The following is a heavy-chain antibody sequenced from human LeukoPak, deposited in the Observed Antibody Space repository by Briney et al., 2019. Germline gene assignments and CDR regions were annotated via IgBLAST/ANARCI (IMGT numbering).Heavy chain of an antibody. D-gene: IGHD1-7*01. CDR2: ISYDGSNK. CDR1: GFTFSSYA. V-gene: IGHV3-30*04. CDR3: ARDNWDYHFDF. J-gene: IGHJ4*02. Sequence: PGRSLRLSCAASGFTFSSYAMHWVRQAPGKGLEWVAVISYDGSNKYYADSVKGRFTISRDNSKNTLYLQMNSLRAEDTAVFHCARDNWDYHFDFRGQGTLVTVSS.